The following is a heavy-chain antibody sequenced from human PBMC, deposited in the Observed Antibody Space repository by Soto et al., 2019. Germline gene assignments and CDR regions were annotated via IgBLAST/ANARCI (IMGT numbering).Heavy chain of an antibody. Sequence: SETLSLTCAVSGGSISSSRYYWGWIRQPPGKGLEWIGNIYYSGSTYYNPSLKSRVTISVDTSKNQFSLKLSSVTAADTAVYYCASLLGYCSSTSCYFSAFDIWGQGTMVTVSS. CDR3: ASLLGYCSSTSCYFSAFDI. CDR1: GGSISSSRYY. V-gene: IGHV4-39*01. J-gene: IGHJ3*02. D-gene: IGHD2-2*01. CDR2: IYYSGST.